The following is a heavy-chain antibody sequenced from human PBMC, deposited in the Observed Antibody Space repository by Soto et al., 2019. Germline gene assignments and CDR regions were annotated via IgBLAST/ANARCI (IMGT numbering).Heavy chain of an antibody. V-gene: IGHV4-59*01. CDR3: ARVRLSTVTSTYYFDY. Sequence: PWETLSPTWSVSGSSTSRNAWSWIRQPPGRGREWFGLILYTGRTNYNPSLKSRVSISIDTSKNHFYLKLTSVTAADTAVYYCARVRLSTVTSTYYFDYWGQGTLVTVSS. J-gene: IGHJ4*02. CDR1: GSSTSRNA. CDR2: ILYTGRT. D-gene: IGHD4-17*01.